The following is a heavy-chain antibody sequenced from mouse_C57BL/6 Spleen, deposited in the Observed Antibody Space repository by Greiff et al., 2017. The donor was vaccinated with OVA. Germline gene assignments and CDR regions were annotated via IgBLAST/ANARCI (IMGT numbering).Heavy chain of an antibody. CDR3: ARRGYDYDGFAY. V-gene: IGHV5-6*01. CDR2: ISSGGSYT. D-gene: IGHD2-4*01. Sequence: VQLKESGGDLVKPGGSLKLSCAASGFTFSSYGMSWVRQTPDKRLEWVATISSGGSYTYYPDSVKGRFTISRDNAKNTLYLQMSSLESEDTAMYYCARRGYDYDGFAYWGQGTLVTVSA. CDR1: GFTFSSYG. J-gene: IGHJ3*01.